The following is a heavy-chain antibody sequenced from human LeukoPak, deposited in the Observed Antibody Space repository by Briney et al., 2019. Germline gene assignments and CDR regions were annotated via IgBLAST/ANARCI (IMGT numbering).Heavy chain of an antibody. CDR1: GFTFSSYS. CDR3: ARAMVRGVIRKDNYYYYGMDV. Sequence: GGSLRLSCAASGFTFSSYSMNWVRQAPGKGLEWVSSISSSSSYIYYADSVKGRLTISRDNAKNSLYLQMNSLRAEDTAVYYCARAMVRGVIRKDNYYYYGMDVWGKGTTVTVSS. V-gene: IGHV3-21*01. J-gene: IGHJ6*04. CDR2: ISSSSSYI. D-gene: IGHD3-10*01.